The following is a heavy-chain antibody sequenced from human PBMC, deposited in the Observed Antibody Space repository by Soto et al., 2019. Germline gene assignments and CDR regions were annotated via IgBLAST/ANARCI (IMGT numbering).Heavy chain of an antibody. CDR3: AHSGPVVVVADDYYFDY. J-gene: IGHJ4*02. V-gene: IGHV2-5*02. CDR2: IYWDDDK. Sequence: ESGPTRVNPTQTLTLTCTFSGFSLSTSGVGVGWIRQPPVKALELLALIYWDDDKRYSPSLKSRLTITKDTSKNQVVLTMTNMDPVDTATYYCAHSGPVVVVADDYYFDYWGQGTLVTVSS. D-gene: IGHD2-15*01. CDR1: GFSLSTSGVG.